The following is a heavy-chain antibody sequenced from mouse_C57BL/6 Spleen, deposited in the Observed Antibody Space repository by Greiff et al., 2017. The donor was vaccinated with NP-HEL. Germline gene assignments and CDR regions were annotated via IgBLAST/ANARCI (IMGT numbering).Heavy chain of an antibody. Sequence: EVQLVESGGGLVQPKGSLKLSCAASGFTFNTYAMHWVRQAPGKGLEWVARIRSKSSNYATYYADSVKDRFTISRDDSQSMLYLQMNNLKTEDTAMYYCVREGAYYSNLYYYAMDYWGQGTSVTVSS. J-gene: IGHJ4*01. CDR3: VREGAYYSNLYYYAMDY. CDR2: IRSKSSNYAT. D-gene: IGHD2-5*01. CDR1: GFTFNTYA. V-gene: IGHV10-3*01.